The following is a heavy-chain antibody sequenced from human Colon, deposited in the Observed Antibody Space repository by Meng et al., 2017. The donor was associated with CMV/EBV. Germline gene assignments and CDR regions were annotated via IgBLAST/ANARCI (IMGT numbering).Heavy chain of an antibody. V-gene: IGHV1-69*06. D-gene: IGHD3-3*01. J-gene: IGHJ4*02. CDR3: ATPVRHYASWGGYPPFDF. Sequence: SVKVSCKASGGTFNNYAMSWVRQAPGQGLEWMRGIITVDGTTKYAENFRDRVTITADKSTSTAYMELSSLRSEDTALYYCATPVRHYASWGGYPPFDFWGQGTLVTVSS. CDR1: GGTFNNYA. CDR2: IITVDGTT.